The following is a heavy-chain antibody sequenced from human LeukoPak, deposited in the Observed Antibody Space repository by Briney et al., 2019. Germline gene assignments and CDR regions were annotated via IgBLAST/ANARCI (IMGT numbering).Heavy chain of an antibody. Sequence: SETLSFTCTVSGYSISSGYYWGWIRQPPGKGLEWIGSIYHSGSTYYNPSLKSRVTISVDTSKNQFSLKLSSVTAADTAVYYCARQTNWFDVWGQGTLVTVSS. CDR1: GYSISSGYY. CDR3: ARQTNWFDV. V-gene: IGHV4-38-2*02. CDR2: IYHSGST. J-gene: IGHJ5*02.